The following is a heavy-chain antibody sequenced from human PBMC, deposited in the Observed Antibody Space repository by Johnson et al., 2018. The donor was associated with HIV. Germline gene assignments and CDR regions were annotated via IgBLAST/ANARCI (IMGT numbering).Heavy chain of an antibody. V-gene: IGHV3-30*02. D-gene: IGHD1-26*01. CDR1: GFSFSSYG. CDR3: AKDRSMDDAFDG. CDR2: IRYDGSNK. Sequence: QVQLVESGGGVVQPGGSLRLSCAASGFSFSSYGMYWVRQAPGKGLEWVAFIRYDGSNKYYADSVKGRFTLSRDNSKNTLYLQMNSLRAEGTAVYYCAKDRSMDDAFDGWGQGTMVTVSS. J-gene: IGHJ3*01.